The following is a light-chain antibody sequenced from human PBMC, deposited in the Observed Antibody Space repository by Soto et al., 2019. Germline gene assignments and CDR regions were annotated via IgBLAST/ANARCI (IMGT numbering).Light chain of an antibody. CDR1: QSVSSSY. Sequence: EIVLTQSPGTLSLSPLERATLSFMASQSVSSSYLAWYQQKPGQAPRLLIYGASSRATGIPDRFSGSGSGTDFTLTISRLEPEDFAVYYCQHYDASPITFGQGTRLEIK. V-gene: IGKV3-20*01. CDR3: QHYDASPIT. J-gene: IGKJ5*01. CDR2: GAS.